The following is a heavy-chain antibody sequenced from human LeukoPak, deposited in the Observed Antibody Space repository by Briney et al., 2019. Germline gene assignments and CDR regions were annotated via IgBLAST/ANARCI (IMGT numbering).Heavy chain of an antibody. CDR3: ARVQQQNDAFDI. CDR2: IIPILGIA. V-gene: IGHV1-69*04. J-gene: IGHJ3*02. Sequence: SVKVSCKASGGTFSSYAISWVRQAPGQGLEWMGRIIPILGIANYAQKFQGRVTITADKSTSTAYMELSSLRSEDTAVYYCARVQQQNDAFDIWGQGTMVTVSS. CDR1: GGTFSSYA. D-gene: IGHD6-13*01.